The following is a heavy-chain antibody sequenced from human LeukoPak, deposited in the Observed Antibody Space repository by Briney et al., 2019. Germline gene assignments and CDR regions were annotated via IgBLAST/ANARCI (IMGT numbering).Heavy chain of an antibody. CDR1: GYTLTELS. D-gene: IGHD5-12*01. V-gene: IGHV1-24*01. CDR2: FDPEDGET. J-gene: IGHJ6*03. Sequence: ASVKVFCKVSGYTLTELSMHWVRQAPGKGLEWMGGFDPEDGETIYAQKFQGRVTMTEDTSTDTAYMELSSLRSEDTAVYYCATLATSGYYYYYMDVWGKGTTVTVSS. CDR3: ATLATSGYYYYYMDV.